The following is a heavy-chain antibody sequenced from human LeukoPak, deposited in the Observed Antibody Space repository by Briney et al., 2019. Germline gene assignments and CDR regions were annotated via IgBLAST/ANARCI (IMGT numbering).Heavy chain of an antibody. CDR2: TVGGGDGT. CDR1: GFTFSSTS. D-gene: IGHD3-10*01. Sequence: GGSLRLSCAASGFTFSSTSMSWVRQAPGKGLEWVAVTVGGGDGTYYADSVKGRFTISRDNSKNTLYLQMNSLRAEDTAVYYCAKDSVPYYYGSGSYPDYWGQGTLVTVSS. V-gene: IGHV3-23*01. J-gene: IGHJ4*02. CDR3: AKDSVPYYYGSGSYPDY.